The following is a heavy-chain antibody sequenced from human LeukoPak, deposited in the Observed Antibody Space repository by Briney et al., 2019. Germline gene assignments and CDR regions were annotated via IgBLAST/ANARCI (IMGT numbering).Heavy chain of an antibody. CDR3: AGLVGRYSSGLYYYYFDY. CDR1: GGSISSSNYY. Sequence: SEALSLTCAVSGGSISSSNYYWGWLRQPPGQGLEWIGSIYYSGNTYYNPSLKSRVTISIDKSKNQFFLNLSSVTAADTAVYYCAGLVGRYSSGLYYYYFDYWGQGTLVTVSS. V-gene: IGHV4-39*07. D-gene: IGHD3-22*01. J-gene: IGHJ4*02. CDR2: IYYSGNT.